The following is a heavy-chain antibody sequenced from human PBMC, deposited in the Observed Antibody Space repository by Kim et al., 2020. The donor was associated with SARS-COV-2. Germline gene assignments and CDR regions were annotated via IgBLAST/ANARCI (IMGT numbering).Heavy chain of an antibody. CDR1: GYSISSGYY. J-gene: IGHJ4*02. CDR2: IYHSGST. CDR3: ARVGREQWLVTGYYFDY. D-gene: IGHD6-19*01. V-gene: IGHV4-38-2*02. Sequence: SETLSLTCTVSGYSISSGYYWGWIRQPPGKGLEWIGSIYHSGSTYYNPSLKSRVTISVDTSKNQFSLKLSSVTAADTAVYYCARVGREQWLVTGYYFDYWGQGTLVTVSS.